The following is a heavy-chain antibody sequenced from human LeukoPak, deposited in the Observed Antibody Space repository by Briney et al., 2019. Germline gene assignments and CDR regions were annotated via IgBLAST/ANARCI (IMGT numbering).Heavy chain of an antibody. Sequence: ASVKVSCKASGYTVTRYYMHWVRQAPRQGLEWMGIINPSDGGTTYAQKFQGRVTMTRDTSANTVYMEMSSLRSEDTAVYYCASYGRTFDYWGQGTLVTVSS. D-gene: IGHD1-7*01. CDR1: GYTVTRYY. V-gene: IGHV1-46*01. CDR3: ASYGRTFDY. CDR2: INPSDGGT. J-gene: IGHJ4*02.